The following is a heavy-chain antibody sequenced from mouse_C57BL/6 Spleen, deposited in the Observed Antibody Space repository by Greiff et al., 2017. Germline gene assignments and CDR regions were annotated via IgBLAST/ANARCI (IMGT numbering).Heavy chain of an antibody. CDR2: IDPSDSYT. CDR1: GYTFTSYW. V-gene: IGHV1-69*01. D-gene: IGHD1-1*01. CDR3: ARPPYYYGSSYDFFDY. J-gene: IGHJ2*01. Sequence: QVQLQQPGAELVMPGASVKLSCKASGYTFTSYWMHWVKQRPGQGLEWIGEIDPSDSYTNYNQKFKGKSTLTVDKSSSTAYMQLSSLTSEDSAVYYCARPPYYYGSSYDFFDYWGQGTTLTVSS.